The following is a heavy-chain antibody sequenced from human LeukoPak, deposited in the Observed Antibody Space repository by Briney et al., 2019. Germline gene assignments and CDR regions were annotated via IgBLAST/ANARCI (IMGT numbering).Heavy chain of an antibody. CDR1: GFSLCSSA. D-gene: IGHD5-18*01. CDR2: ITGNGATT. V-gene: IGHV3-23*01. Sequence: GGSLRLSCVRSGFSLCSSAMSWARQTPGKGVVWVSSITGNGATTSYSASVKGRFTISRDNSKNTRSLQMSSLRVEDTALYFCAEELRRVDTEMVRSYYFEGWGQGTLVTASS. CDR3: AEELRRVDTEMVRSYYFEG. J-gene: IGHJ4*02.